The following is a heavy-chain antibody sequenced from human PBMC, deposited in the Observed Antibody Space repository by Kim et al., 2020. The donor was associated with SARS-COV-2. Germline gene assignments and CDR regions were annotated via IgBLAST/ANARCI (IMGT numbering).Heavy chain of an antibody. V-gene: IGHV3-7*01. CDR3: ARDGEYCGSDCYSYWYFDL. CDR1: GFTLGSYW. D-gene: IGHD2-21*02. Sequence: GGSLRLSCAASGFTLGSYWMTWVRQAPGKGLEWVASMKQDGSEIYYVDSVKGRFTISRDNAKDSLFLQMNSLRVEDTAVYYCARDGEYCGSDCYSYWYFDLWGRGTMVTVSS. J-gene: IGHJ2*01. CDR2: MKQDGSEI.